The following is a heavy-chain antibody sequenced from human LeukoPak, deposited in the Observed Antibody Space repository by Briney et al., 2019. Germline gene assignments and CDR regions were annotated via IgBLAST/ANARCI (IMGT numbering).Heavy chain of an antibody. CDR1: GYSISSGYY. CDR2: IYHSGST. J-gene: IGHJ4*02. V-gene: IGHV4-38-2*02. D-gene: IGHD3/OR15-3a*01. CDR3: ARVDADYLDY. Sequence: SETLSLTCTVSGYSISSGYYWGWIRQPPGKGLEWIGSIYHSGSTYYNPSLKSRVTISVDTSKNQFSLKLSSVTAADTAVYYCARVDADYLDYWGQGTLVTVSS.